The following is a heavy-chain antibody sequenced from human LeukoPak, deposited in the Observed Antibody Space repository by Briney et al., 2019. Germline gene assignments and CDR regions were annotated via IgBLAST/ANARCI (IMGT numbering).Heavy chain of an antibody. CDR3: ALFDRPRLPPKARRGAVGGKSY. CDR2: IYSSGST. J-gene: IGHJ4*02. D-gene: IGHD6-19*01. CDR1: GGSISSYY. Sequence: PSETLSLTCTVSGGSISSYYWSWIRQPPGKGLEWIGRIYSSGSTNCNPSLKSRVTISVDTSKNQFSLKLSSVTAADTAVYYCALFDRPRLPPKARRGAVGGKSYWVQGTLVTVPS. V-gene: IGHV4-59*08.